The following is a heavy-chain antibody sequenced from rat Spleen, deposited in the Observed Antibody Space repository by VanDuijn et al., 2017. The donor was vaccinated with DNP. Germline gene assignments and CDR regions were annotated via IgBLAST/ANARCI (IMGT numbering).Heavy chain of an antibody. CDR1: GFTFSSYY. Sequence: EVQLVESGGGLVQPGRSLKLSCAASGFTFSSYYMAWVRQAPKKGLEWVASISNTGDNTYYSDSVRGRFSLSRDNEKSTLYMQVNSLRSENTATYYCTSNPHIRTAAPFDYWGQGVMVTVSS. V-gene: IGHV5-27*01. CDR2: ISNTGDNT. CDR3: TSNPHIRTAAPFDY. J-gene: IGHJ2*01. D-gene: IGHD3-8*01.